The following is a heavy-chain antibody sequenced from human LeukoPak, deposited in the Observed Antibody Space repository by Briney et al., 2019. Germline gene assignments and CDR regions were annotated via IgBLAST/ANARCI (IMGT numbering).Heavy chain of an antibody. CDR1: GFTFSSSV. V-gene: IGHV3-23*01. CDR3: ANGSF. Sequence: GGSLRLSCAATGFTFSSSVMSWARQAPGKGLEWVSGISNSGSITYYADSVKGRFTISRDNSKNMLYLQMNSLRAEDTAVYYCANGSFWGQGTLVTVSS. CDR2: ISNSGSIT. D-gene: IGHD3-10*01. J-gene: IGHJ4*02.